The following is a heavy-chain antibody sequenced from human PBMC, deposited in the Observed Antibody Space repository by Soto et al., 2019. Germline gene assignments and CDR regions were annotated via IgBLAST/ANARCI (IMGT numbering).Heavy chain of an antibody. CDR2: ITVYNGQT. D-gene: IGHD4-17*01. V-gene: IGHV1-18*01. CDR1: GYTSTNYG. Sequence: VHLVQSGPELKKPGASMKVSCKASGYTSTNYGFIWVRQAPGQGLEWMGLITVYNGQTNYAQKFQDRVTVTTDTSTNTAYMELRSLRSDDTAVYFCATYGESLDSCGHGTLVSVSS. CDR3: ATYGESLDS. J-gene: IGHJ5*01.